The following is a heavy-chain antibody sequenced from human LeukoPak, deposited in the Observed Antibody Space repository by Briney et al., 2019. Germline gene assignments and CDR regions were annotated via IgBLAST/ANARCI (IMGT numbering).Heavy chain of an antibody. CDR2: IHHRAGA. CDR3: ARGPVRDDGLTGISYYFGLDV. CDR1: GGSFTDYY. Sequence: SEALSLTCAVYGGSFTDYYWSWIRHLPGKGLEWIGEIHHRAGANYNPSLWGRVTISADTSKNQFSLHLTSVTAADTATFYCARGPVRDDGLTGISYYFGLDVWGHGTTVTVFS. D-gene: IGHD2-21*02. V-gene: IGHV4-34*01. J-gene: IGHJ6*02.